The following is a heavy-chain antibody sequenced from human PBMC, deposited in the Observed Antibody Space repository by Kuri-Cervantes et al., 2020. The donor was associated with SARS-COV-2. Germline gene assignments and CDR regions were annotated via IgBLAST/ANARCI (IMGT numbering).Heavy chain of an antibody. CDR2: FDPEDGET. V-gene: IGHV1-24*01. J-gene: IGHJ4*02. CDR3: ARVGYDFWSGYDFDY. D-gene: IGHD3-3*01. Sequence: ASVKVSCKVSGYTLTELFMHWVRQAPGKGLEWMGGFDPEDGETIYAQKFQGRVAMTEDTSTDTAYMELSSLRSEDTAVYYCARVGYDFWSGYDFDYWGQGTLVTVSS. CDR1: GYTLTELF.